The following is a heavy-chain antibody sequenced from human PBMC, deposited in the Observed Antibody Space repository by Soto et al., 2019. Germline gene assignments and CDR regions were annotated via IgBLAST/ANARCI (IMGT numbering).Heavy chain of an antibody. J-gene: IGHJ4*02. CDR1: GFSLSTSGVG. V-gene: IGHV2-5*01. CDR3: AHALGSSYYYGSGSYPILDY. Sequence: QITLKESGPTLVKPTQTLTLTCTFSGFSLSTSGVGVGWIRQPPGKALEWLALIYWNDDKRYSPSLKSRLTIPKGTSKNQVVLTMTNMDPVDTATYYCAHALGSSYYYGSGSYPILDYWGQGTLVTVSS. D-gene: IGHD3-10*01. CDR2: IYWNDDK.